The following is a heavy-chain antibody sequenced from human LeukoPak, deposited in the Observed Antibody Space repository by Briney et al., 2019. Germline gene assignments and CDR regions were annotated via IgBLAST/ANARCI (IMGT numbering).Heavy chain of an antibody. J-gene: IGHJ5*02. CDR2: IYNSGST. V-gene: IGHV4-39*01. CDR1: GGSISSSTYY. D-gene: IGHD6-13*01. CDR3: ARQAYSSNLGWFDP. Sequence: PSETLSLTCSVSGGSISSSTYYWGSIRQPPGKGLERIGNIYNSGSTYNNPSLKSRVTISVDTSKNQFSLKLSSGTAADTAVYYCARQAYSSNLGWFDPWGEGTLVTVSS.